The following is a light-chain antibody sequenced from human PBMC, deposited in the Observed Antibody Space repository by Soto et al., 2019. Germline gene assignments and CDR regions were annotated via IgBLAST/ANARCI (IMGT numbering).Light chain of an antibody. CDR2: EVS. V-gene: IGLV2-14*01. CDR1: SSDVGGYNY. CDR3: SSYTSSSTRGVV. J-gene: IGLJ2*01. Sequence: QPVLTQPASVSGSPGQSITISCTGTSSDVGGYNYVSWYQQHPGKAPKLMIYEVSNRPSGVSNRFSGSKSGNTASLTISGLQAEDEADYYCSSYTSSSTRGVVFGGGTKLTVL.